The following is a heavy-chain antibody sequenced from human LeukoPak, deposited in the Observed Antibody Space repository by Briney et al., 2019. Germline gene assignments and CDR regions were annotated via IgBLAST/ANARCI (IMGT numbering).Heavy chain of an antibody. V-gene: IGHV4-59*01. D-gene: IGHD3-22*01. J-gene: IGHJ4*02. CDR1: GGSISGYY. CDR2: IYDSGST. Sequence: SKALSLTCTVSGGSISGYYWSWIRQPPGKGLEWIGNIYDSGSTNYNPSLKSRVTISVDTSKNQCSLKLSSVTAADTAVYYCARQSISGSSLSYFDYWGQGTLVNVSS. CDR3: ARQSISGSSLSYFDY.